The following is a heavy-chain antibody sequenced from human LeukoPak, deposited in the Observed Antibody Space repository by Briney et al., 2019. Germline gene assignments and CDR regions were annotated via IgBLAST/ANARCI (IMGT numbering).Heavy chain of an antibody. Sequence: GGSLRLSCAASGFTFDDYAMHWVRQAPGKGLEWVSLISWDGGSTYYADSVKGRFTISRDNGKNSLYLQMNSLRAEDTALYYCAKDQTGYSSGWFDYWGQGTLVTVSS. V-gene: IGHV3-43D*03. CDR1: GFTFDDYA. CDR2: ISWDGGST. CDR3: AKDQTGYSSGWFDY. D-gene: IGHD6-19*01. J-gene: IGHJ4*02.